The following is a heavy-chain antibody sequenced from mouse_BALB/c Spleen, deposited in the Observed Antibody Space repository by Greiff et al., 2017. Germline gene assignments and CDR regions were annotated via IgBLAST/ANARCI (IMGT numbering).Heavy chain of an antibody. CDR1: GFTFSSYA. Sequence: EVKVVESGGGLVKPGGSLKLSCAASGFTFSSYAMSWVRQSPEKRLEWVAEISSGGSYTYYPDTVTGRFTISRDNAKNTLYLEMSSLRSEDTAMYYCARDRDTTTMDYWGQGTSVTVSS. J-gene: IGHJ4*01. CDR2: ISSGGSYT. V-gene: IGHV5-9-4*01. CDR3: ARDRDTTTMDY. D-gene: IGHD1-1*01.